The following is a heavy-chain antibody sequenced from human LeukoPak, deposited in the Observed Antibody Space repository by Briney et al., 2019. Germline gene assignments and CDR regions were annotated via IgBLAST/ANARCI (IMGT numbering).Heavy chain of an antibody. Sequence: SVKVSCKASGGTFSSYAISWVRQAPGQGLEWMGGIIPIFGTANYAQKFQGRVTITTDESTSTAYMELSSLRSEDTAVYYCARGHYCDNSGYYPNWFDPWGQGTLVTVSS. V-gene: IGHV1-69*05. J-gene: IGHJ5*02. CDR3: ARGHYCDNSGYYPNWFDP. D-gene: IGHD3-22*01. CDR1: GGTFSSYA. CDR2: IIPIFGTA.